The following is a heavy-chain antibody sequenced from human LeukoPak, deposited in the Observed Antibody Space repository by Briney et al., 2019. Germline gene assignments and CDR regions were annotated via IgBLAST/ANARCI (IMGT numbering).Heavy chain of an antibody. CDR3: ARGGRAYGD. Sequence: GGSLRLSCAASGFTFSNHWMSWVRQAPGKGLEWVANIKQDGSEKYYVDSVKGRFTTSRDNAKNSLYLQMNSLRADDTAVYYCARGGRAYGDWGQGTLVTVSS. J-gene: IGHJ4*02. CDR1: GFTFSNHW. V-gene: IGHV3-7*04. D-gene: IGHD3-16*01. CDR2: IKQDGSEK.